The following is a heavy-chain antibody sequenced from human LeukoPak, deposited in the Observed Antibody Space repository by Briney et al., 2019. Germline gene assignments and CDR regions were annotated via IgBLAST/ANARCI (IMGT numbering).Heavy chain of an antibody. V-gene: IGHV4-4*02. Sequence: KPSETLSLTCGVSGGSVTSTNWWTWVRQPPGKGLEWIGEVHLDGRTNYNPSLKSRLTMSVDLSENHVSLKLTSVTAADTAVYYCARGFVAGAYWYFDLWGRGTLVAVSS. D-gene: IGHD6-19*01. CDR1: GGSVTSTNW. CDR3: ARGFVAGAYWYFDL. J-gene: IGHJ2*01. CDR2: VHLDGRT.